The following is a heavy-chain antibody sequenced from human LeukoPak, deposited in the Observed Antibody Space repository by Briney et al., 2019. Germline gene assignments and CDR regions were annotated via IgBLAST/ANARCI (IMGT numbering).Heavy chain of an antibody. V-gene: IGHV3-23*01. D-gene: IGHD3-10*01. CDR1: GFTLSSYA. Sequence: GGSLRLSCAASGFTLSSYATSWVRPAPGKGLEWVSAISGSGADTYYADSVKGRFTISRDASKNTLYLQMNSLRDEDTAVYYCAKQLDSGNYYPTGDDYWGQGTLVTVSS. CDR2: ISGSGADT. CDR3: AKQLDSGNYYPTGDDY. J-gene: IGHJ4*02.